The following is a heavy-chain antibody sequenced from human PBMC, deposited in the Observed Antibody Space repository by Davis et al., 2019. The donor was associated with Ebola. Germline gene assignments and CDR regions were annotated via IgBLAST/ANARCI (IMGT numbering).Heavy chain of an antibody. V-gene: IGHV6-1*01. D-gene: IGHD5-18*01. CDR3: ARGWLRGGMDV. Sequence: HSQTLSLTCAISGDSVAGGTGGWNWIRQSPSRGLEWLGRTYYSSKWYTGYAESVTSRINLSPDTAKNQFSLQLNSVTPEDTALYYCARGWLRGGMDVWGEGTTVTV. CDR2: TYYSSKWYT. J-gene: IGHJ6*02. CDR1: GDSVAGGTGG.